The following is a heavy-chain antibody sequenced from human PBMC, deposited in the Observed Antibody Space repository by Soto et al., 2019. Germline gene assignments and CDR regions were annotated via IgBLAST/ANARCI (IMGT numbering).Heavy chain of an antibody. Sequence: SETLSLTCAVSGGSISSGGYSWSWIRQPPGKGLEWIGYIYHSGSTYYNPSLKSRVTISVDRSKNQFSLKLSSVTAADTAVYYCARASLSNWFDPWGQGTLVTVSS. CDR1: GGSISSGGYS. V-gene: IGHV4-30-2*01. J-gene: IGHJ5*02. D-gene: IGHD3-16*02. CDR2: IYHSGST. CDR3: ARASLSNWFDP.